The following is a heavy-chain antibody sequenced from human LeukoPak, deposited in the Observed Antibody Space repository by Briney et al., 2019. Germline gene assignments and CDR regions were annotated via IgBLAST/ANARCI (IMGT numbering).Heavy chain of an antibody. CDR3: ARGLGTYDSSELTWPMISF. CDR2: MNPNSGDT. CDR1: GYTFTSYE. J-gene: IGHJ4*02. V-gene: IGHV1-8*01. Sequence: ASVKVSCKASGYTFTSYEINWVRQATGQGLEWMGWMNPNSGDTAYAQKFQGRITMTRSTSISTAYMELSSLRSEDTAVYYCARGLGTYDSSELTWPMISFWGQGTLVTVSS. D-gene: IGHD3-22*01.